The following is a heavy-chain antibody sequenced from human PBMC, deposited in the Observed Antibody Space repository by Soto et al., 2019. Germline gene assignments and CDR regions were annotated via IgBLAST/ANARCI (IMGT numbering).Heavy chain of an antibody. D-gene: IGHD2-15*01. J-gene: IGHJ4*02. Sequence: SQTLSLTCVISGDSVSSNSAAWNWVRQSPSRGLEWLGRTYYRSKWYNEYAVSVKSRINLNPDASRNQFSLQLNSVTPEDTAIYYCARGRHSTSYETVQTDPFDHWGQGTQVTVSS. CDR3: ARGRHSTSYETVQTDPFDH. CDR1: GDSVSSNSAA. V-gene: IGHV6-1*01. CDR2: TYYRSKWYN.